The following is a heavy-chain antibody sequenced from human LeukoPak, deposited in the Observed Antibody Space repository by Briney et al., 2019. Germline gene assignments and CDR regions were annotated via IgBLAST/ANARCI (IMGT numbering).Heavy chain of an antibody. Sequence: ASVKVSCKASGGTFSSYAISWVRQAPGQGLEWMGWISAYNGNTNYAQKLQGRVTMTTDTSTSTAYMELRSLRSDDTAVYYCCSLDYYGSGSYYPLPRNWGQGTLVTVSS. CDR3: CSLDYYGSGSYYPLPRN. CDR2: ISAYNGNT. CDR1: GGTFSSYA. D-gene: IGHD3-10*01. J-gene: IGHJ4*02. V-gene: IGHV1-18*01.